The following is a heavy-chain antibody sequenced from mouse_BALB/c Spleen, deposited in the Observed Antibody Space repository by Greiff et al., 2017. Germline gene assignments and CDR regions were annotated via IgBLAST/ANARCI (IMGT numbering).Heavy chain of an antibody. V-gene: IGHV1-9*01. CDR2: ILPGSGST. CDR1: GYTFSSFW. D-gene: IGHD3-1*01. Sequence: QVQLKQSGAELMKPGASVKISCKATGYTFSSFWIEWVKQRPGHGLEWIGEILPGSGSTNYNEKFKGKATFTEHTSSNTAYMQLSSLTSEDSAVYYCARGGGSAWFAYGGQGTLVTVSA. CDR3: ARGGGSAWFAY. J-gene: IGHJ3*01.